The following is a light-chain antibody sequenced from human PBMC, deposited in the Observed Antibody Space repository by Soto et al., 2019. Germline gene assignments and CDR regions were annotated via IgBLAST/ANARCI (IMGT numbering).Light chain of an antibody. V-gene: IGKV3-11*01. CDR2: DAS. J-gene: IGKJ5*01. CDR3: QQRSNWPIT. Sequence: EIVLTQFPATLSLSPGERATLSCRASQSVSSYLGWYQQKPGQAPRLLIDDASNRATGIPARFSGSGSGTDFTLTISSLEPEDFAVYYCQQRSNWPITFGQGTRLEIK. CDR1: QSVSSY.